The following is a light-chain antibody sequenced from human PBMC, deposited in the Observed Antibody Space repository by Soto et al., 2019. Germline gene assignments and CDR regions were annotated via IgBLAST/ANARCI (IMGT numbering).Light chain of an antibody. CDR1: QSVSSD. V-gene: IGKV3D-15*01. CDR3: HPYCRWPPYT. CDR2: GAS. Sequence: EIVMTQSPDTLSVSPGERAALSCRTSQSVSSDLAWYQQKPGQAPRLLIYGASTRAIGIPARFSVSGSGTEFTLTISSLQSEDFAVYYCHPYCRWPPYTFGQGTKLEIK. J-gene: IGKJ2*01.